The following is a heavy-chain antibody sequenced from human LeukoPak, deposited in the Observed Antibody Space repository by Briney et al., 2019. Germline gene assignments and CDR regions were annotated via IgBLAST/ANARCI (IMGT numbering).Heavy chain of an antibody. CDR3: ASSRTRGFIGVVDY. J-gene: IGHJ4*02. CDR2: IYYSGST. D-gene: IGHD2-2*01. V-gene: IGHV4-59*01. Sequence: SETLSLTCTVSGGSISSYYWSWIRQPPGKGLEWIGYIYYSGSTNYNPSLKSRVTISVDTSKNQFSLKLSSVTAADTAVYYCASSRTRGFIGVVDYWGQGTLVTVSS. CDR1: GGSISSYY.